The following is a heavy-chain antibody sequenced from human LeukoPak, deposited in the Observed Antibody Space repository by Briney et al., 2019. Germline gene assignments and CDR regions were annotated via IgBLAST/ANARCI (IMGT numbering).Heavy chain of an antibody. V-gene: IGHV4-39*07. D-gene: IGHD3-22*01. Sequence: SETLSLTCTVSGGSISSRSYYWGWIRQSPGKGLDWIGSISNSGSTYYNPSLKSRVTISVDTSKNQFSLKLSSVTAADTAVYFCARGPYSYDSSGAFDIWGQGTMVTVSS. J-gene: IGHJ3*02. CDR3: ARGPYSYDSSGAFDI. CDR1: GGSISSRSYY. CDR2: ISNSGST.